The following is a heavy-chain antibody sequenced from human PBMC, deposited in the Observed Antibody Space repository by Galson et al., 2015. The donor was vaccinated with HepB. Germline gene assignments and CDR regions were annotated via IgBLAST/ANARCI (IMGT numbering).Heavy chain of an antibody. V-gene: IGHV3-15*01. J-gene: IGHJ4*02. Sequence: SLRLSCAVSGFTFSRDSMNSVRQAPGRGLEWVGRIKSRTNGGTTDYAASVKGRFIISRDDSKNTLYLQMDSLKTEDTAVYYCTTSALRFLEWFFDYWGQGTLVTVS. CDR2: IKSRTNGGTT. D-gene: IGHD3-3*01. CDR1: GFTFSRDS. CDR3: TTSALRFLEWFFDY.